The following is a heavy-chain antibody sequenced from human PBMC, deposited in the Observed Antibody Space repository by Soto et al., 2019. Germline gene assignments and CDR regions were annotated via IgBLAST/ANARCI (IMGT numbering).Heavy chain of an antibody. J-gene: IGHJ4*02. Sequence: VQLLESGGDLVQPGGSLRLSCAASGFTFSSYAMSWVRQAPGKGLEWVSGISVSGGSTYYADSVKGRFTISRDNSKNTLYLQMNSLRAEDTAVYYCAKVRHCRSTSCYTGGDFDYWGQGTLVTVSS. D-gene: IGHD2-2*02. CDR2: ISVSGGST. CDR3: AKVRHCRSTSCYTGGDFDY. V-gene: IGHV3-23*01. CDR1: GFTFSSYA.